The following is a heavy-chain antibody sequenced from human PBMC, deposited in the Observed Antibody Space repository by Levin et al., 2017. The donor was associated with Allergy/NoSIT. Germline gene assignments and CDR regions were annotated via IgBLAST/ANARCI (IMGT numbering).Heavy chain of an antibody. CDR2: ISYSGIT. V-gene: IGHV4-59*08. D-gene: IGHD6-13*01. CDR1: GGSINSYY. J-gene: IGHJ5*02. CDR3: ARHRGGGTWSNWFDP. Sequence: KPSETLSLTCTVSGGSINSYYWTWIRQPPGKGLEWIAYISYSGITNYNPSLKSRVTISVDTSKNQFSLKLTSVTAADTAFYYCARHRGGGTWSNWFDPWGQGTLVTVSS.